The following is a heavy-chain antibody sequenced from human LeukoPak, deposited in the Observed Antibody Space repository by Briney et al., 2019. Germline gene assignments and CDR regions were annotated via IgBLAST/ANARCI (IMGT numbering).Heavy chain of an antibody. D-gene: IGHD3-3*01. V-gene: IGHV3-33*01. CDR2: IWYDGSNK. Sequence: PGGSLRLSCAASGFTFSSYGMHWVRQAPGKGLEWVAVIWYDGSNKYYADSVKGRFTISRDNSKNTLYLQMNSLRAEGTAVYYCARDHFVHDFWSGYRYFDYWGQGTLVTVSS. J-gene: IGHJ4*02. CDR3: ARDHFVHDFWSGYRYFDY. CDR1: GFTFSSYG.